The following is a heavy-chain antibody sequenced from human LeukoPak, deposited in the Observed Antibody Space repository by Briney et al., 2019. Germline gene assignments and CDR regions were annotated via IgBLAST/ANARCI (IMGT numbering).Heavy chain of an antibody. CDR3: ARGGIAAAGGVYYYYGMDV. Sequence: ASVKVSCKGSGYTFTSYGISWVRQAPGQGLEWMGWISAYNGNTNYAQKFQGRVTMTRNTSISTAYMELSSLRSEDTAVYYCARGGIAAAGGVYYYYGMDVWGQGTTVTVSS. CDR1: GYTFTSYG. CDR2: ISAYNGNT. D-gene: IGHD6-13*01. J-gene: IGHJ6*02. V-gene: IGHV1-18*01.